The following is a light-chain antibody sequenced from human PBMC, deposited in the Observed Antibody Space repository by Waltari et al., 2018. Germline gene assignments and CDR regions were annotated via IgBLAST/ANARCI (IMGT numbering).Light chain of an antibody. Sequence: QSALTQPASVSGSPGQSITLSCTGIRLHVGRHNLVSWYQHHPGKAPKLMIYEDTKRPSGVSNRFSGSKSGNTASLTISGLQTEDEADYYCCSYAGGSTYVFGGGTRLTVL. V-gene: IGLV2-23*01. CDR3: CSYAGGSTYV. CDR1: RLHVGRHNL. J-gene: IGLJ2*01. CDR2: EDT.